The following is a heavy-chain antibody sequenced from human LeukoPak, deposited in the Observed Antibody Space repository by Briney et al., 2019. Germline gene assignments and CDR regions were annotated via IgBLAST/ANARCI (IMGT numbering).Heavy chain of an antibody. D-gene: IGHD3-3*01. CDR2: ISGSGGST. V-gene: IGHV3-23*01. CDR1: GFTFSSYA. CDR3: AKDLKHVRDFWSGSRPDGMDV. Sequence: GGSLRLSCAASGFTFSSYAMSWVRQAPGKGLEWVSAISGSGGSTYYADSVKGRFTISRDNSKNTLYLQMNSLRAEDTAVYYCAKDLKHVRDFWSGSRPDGMDVWGQGTTVTVSS. J-gene: IGHJ6*02.